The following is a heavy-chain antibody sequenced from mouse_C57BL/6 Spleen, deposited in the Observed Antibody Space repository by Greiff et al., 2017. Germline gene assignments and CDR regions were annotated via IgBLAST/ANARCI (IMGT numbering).Heavy chain of an antibody. CDR3: ARRANYYAMDY. D-gene: IGHD3-3*01. CDR1: GYTFPSYW. CDR2: IDPSDSYT. V-gene: IGHV1-69*01. J-gene: IGHJ4*01. Sequence: QVQLQQPGAELVMPGASVKLSCKASGYTFPSYWMHWVKQRPGQGLEWIGEIDPSDSYTNYNQKFTGKSTLTVDKSSSTAYMQLSSLTSEDSAVYYCARRANYYAMDYWGQGTSVTVSS.